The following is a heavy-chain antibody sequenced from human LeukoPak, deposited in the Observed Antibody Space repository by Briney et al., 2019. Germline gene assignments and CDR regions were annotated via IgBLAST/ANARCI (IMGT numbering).Heavy chain of an antibody. D-gene: IGHD2-2*01. CDR1: GFTFSDYY. CDR2: ISSSGSTI. J-gene: IGHJ5*02. Sequence: RSGGSLRLSCAASGFTFSDYYMSWIRQAPGKGLEWVSYISSSGSTIYYADSVKGRFTISRDNATNSLYLQMNSLRAEDTAVYYCAIDQLLSSRDWFDPWGQGTLVTVSS. CDR3: AIDQLLSSRDWFDP. V-gene: IGHV3-11*04.